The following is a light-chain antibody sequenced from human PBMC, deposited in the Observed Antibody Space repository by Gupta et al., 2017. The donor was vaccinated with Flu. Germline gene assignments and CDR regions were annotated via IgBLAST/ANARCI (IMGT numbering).Light chain of an antibody. CDR3: QQADSIPRT. J-gene: IGKJ1*01. CDR2: PAT. V-gene: IGKV1-12*01. CDR1: QTIYSY. Sequence: DIPLTQTPHSVSASVGDRVSVTCRASQTIYSYLAWYQHKAGKAPKLQIYPATTLQSGVPSRFSGSGSGTDFTPTISRLQPEDFATYYCQQADSIPRTFGQGTKVEIK.